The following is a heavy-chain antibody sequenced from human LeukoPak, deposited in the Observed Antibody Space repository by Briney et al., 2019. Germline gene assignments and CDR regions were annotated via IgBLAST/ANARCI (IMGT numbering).Heavy chain of an antibody. CDR2: INWNGGST. CDR3: ARGPLIAAAGTW. J-gene: IGHJ4*02. Sequence: PGGSLRLSCAASGFTFDDYGMSWVRQAPGKGLEWVSGINWNGGSTGYADSVKGRFTISRDNAKNSLYLQMNSLRAEDTAVYYCARGPLIAAAGTWWGQGTLVTVSS. D-gene: IGHD6-13*01. V-gene: IGHV3-20*04. CDR1: GFTFDDYG.